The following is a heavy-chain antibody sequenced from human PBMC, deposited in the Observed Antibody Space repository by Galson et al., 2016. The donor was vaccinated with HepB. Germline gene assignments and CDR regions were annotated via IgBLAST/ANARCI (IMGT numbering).Heavy chain of an antibody. V-gene: IGHV3-15*01. D-gene: IGHD2-21*01. Sequence: SLRLTCAASEFTFINAWMSWVRQAPGKGLEWVGRIKSKADGETTDYAPPLKGRFTISRDDSKNTLYLQMNSLETEDTAMYYCTTGRYGGWRHYAMDVWGQGTTVTVSS. J-gene: IGHJ6*02. CDR1: EFTFINAW. CDR3: TTGRYGGWRHYAMDV. CDR2: IKSKADGETT.